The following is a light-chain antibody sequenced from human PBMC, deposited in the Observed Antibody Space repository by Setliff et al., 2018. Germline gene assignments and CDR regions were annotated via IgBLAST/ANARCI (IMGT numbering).Light chain of an antibody. Sequence: ALTQPASVSGSPGQSISISCTGTSSDVGGYDFVSWYQHHPGKAPKLVISDVSHRPSGVSYRFSGFKSGNTASLTISELQAEDEADYYCSSYSSIATLILFGGGTKVTVL. CDR1: SSDVGGYDF. V-gene: IGLV2-14*03. CDR2: DVS. CDR3: SSYSSIATLIL. J-gene: IGLJ2*01.